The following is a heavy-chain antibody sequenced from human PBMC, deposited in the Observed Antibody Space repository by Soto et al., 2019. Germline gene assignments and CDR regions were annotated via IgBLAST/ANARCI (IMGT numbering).Heavy chain of an antibody. D-gene: IGHD3-10*01. Sequence: ASVKVSCKASGYTFTGYYMHWVRQAPGQGLEWMGWINPNSGGTNYAQKFQGWVTMTRDTSISTAYMELSRLRSDDTAVYYCARDLGGGDYYGSGMDVWGQGTTVTVSS. CDR2: INPNSGGT. J-gene: IGHJ6*02. CDR3: ARDLGGGDYYGSGMDV. V-gene: IGHV1-2*04. CDR1: GYTFTGYY.